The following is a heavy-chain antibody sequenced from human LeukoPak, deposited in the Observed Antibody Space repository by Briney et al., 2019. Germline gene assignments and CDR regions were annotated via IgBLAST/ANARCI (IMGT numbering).Heavy chain of an antibody. V-gene: IGHV4-4*07. CDR3: ARDWTVVAESLNSDAFDI. CDR1: GGSISSYY. CDR2: IYSSGTT. D-gene: IGHD3-22*01. J-gene: IGHJ3*02. Sequence: SETLSLTCTVSGGSISSYYWRWIRQPAGKGLEWIGRIYSSGTTNYNPSLKSRVTMSVDTSKNQFSLKLRSVAAADTAVYYCARDWTVVAESLNSDAFDIWGQGTMVTVSS.